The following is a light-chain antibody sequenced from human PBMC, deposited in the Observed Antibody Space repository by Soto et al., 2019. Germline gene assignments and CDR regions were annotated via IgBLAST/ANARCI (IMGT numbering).Light chain of an antibody. V-gene: IGKV3-20*01. Sequence: ETVLTQSPDTLSLSPGERATLSCRASQSISSSYLAWFQQKPGQAPRLLIYGASSRATGIPDRFTGSGSGTDFTLTISRLEPEDSAVYYCQLYGSSPMYTFGRGTRLELK. CDR3: QLYGSSPMYT. J-gene: IGKJ2*01. CDR1: QSISSSY. CDR2: GAS.